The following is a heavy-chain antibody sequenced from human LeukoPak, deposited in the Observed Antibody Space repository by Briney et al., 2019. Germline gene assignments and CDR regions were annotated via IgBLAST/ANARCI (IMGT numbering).Heavy chain of an antibody. J-gene: IGHJ5*02. CDR3: ATSSIAAAGKTYNWFDP. D-gene: IGHD6-13*01. V-gene: IGHV1-2*02. Sequence: ASVKVSCKASGYTFTGYYMHWVRQAPGQGLEWMGWINPNSGGTHYAQKFQGRVTMTWDTSISTAYLELSRLRSDDTAVYYCATSSIAAAGKTYNWFDPWGQGTLVTVSS. CDR1: GYTFTGYY. CDR2: INPNSGGT.